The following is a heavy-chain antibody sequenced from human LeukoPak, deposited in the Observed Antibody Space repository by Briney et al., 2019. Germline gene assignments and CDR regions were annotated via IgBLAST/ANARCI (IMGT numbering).Heavy chain of an antibody. J-gene: IGHJ4*02. D-gene: IGHD3-3*01. CDR2: IYYTGSA. CDR1: GGTISTSSYY. V-gene: IGHV4-39*02. CDR3: ARLYDFWSGFPNYYFDS. Sequence: PSETLSLTCNVSGGTISTSSYYWGWIRQPPGKGLEWIGNIYYTGSAYYNPSLKSRVTISIDTSKNHFSLKLTSVTAADAAVYYCARLYDFWSGFPNYYFDSWGQGTLVTVSS.